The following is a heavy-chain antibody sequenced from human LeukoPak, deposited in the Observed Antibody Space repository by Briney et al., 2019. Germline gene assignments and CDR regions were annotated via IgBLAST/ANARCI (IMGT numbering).Heavy chain of an antibody. V-gene: IGHV3-66*01. CDR1: GFTFSSNY. D-gene: IGHD3-22*01. CDR3: AREIDYDSSGYYYAYFDY. J-gene: IGHJ4*02. Sequence: GGSLRLSCAASGFTFSSNYMSWVRQAPGKGLEWVSVIYSGGSTYYADSVKGRFTISRDNSKNTLYLQMNSLRAEDTAVYYCAREIDYDSSGYYYAYFDYWGQGTLVTVSS. CDR2: IYSGGST.